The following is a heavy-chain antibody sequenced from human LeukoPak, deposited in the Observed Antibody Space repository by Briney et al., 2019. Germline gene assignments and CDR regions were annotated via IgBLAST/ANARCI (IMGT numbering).Heavy chain of an antibody. V-gene: IGHV3-43*02. J-gene: IGHJ4*02. D-gene: IGHD6-19*01. CDR1: GFTFDDYA. Sequence: GGSLRLSXAASGFTFDDYAMHWVRQAPGKGLEWVSLISGDGGSTYYADSVKGRFTISRDNSKNSLYLQMNSLRTEDTALYYCAKDLLYSSGWSAPDYWGQGTLVTVSS. CDR3: AKDLLYSSGWSAPDY. CDR2: ISGDGGST.